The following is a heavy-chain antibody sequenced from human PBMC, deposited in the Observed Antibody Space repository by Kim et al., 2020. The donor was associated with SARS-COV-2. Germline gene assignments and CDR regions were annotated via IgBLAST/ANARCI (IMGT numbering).Heavy chain of an antibody. D-gene: IGHD3-9*01. V-gene: IGHV4-31*03. CDR2: IYYSGST. J-gene: IGHJ4*02. Sequence: SETLSLTCTVSGGSISSGGYYWSWIRQHPGKGLEWIGYIYYSGSTYYNPSLTSRVTISVDTSKNQFSLKLSSVTAADTAVYYCSRVVRYFDWLLYWVFDYWGQGTLVTVSS. CDR1: GGSISSGGYY. CDR3: SRVVRYFDWLLYWVFDY.